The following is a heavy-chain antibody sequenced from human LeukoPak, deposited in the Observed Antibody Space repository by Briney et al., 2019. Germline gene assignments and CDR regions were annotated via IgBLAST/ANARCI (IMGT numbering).Heavy chain of an antibody. J-gene: IGHJ4*02. V-gene: IGHV4-39*02. Sequence: PSETLSLTCTVSSGSISSSNYYWGWIRQPPGKGLEWIGSIYYSGSTYYNPSLKSRVTISVDTSKNHFSLKLSSVTAADTAVYYCARDRGGPFDYWGQGTLVTVSS. CDR2: IYYSGST. CDR3: ARDRGGPFDY. D-gene: IGHD3-16*01. CDR1: SGSISSSNYY.